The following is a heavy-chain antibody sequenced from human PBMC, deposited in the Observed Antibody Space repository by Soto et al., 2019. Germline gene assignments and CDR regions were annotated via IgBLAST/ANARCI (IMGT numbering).Heavy chain of an antibody. V-gene: IGHV1-69*13. J-gene: IGHJ4*02. CDR2: IMPVFDTK. D-gene: IGHD5-12*01. CDR3: ARDGDPDIVAAATLDY. CDR1: RCTFHRYG. Sequence: ASVKVSCTASRCTFHRYGVSWVRHAPGQGLEWIGAIMPVFDTKNYAQKFQGRVTITADEFMTTVNMELRSLRYEDTAMYYSARDGDPDIVAAATLDYWGQGTLVTVSS.